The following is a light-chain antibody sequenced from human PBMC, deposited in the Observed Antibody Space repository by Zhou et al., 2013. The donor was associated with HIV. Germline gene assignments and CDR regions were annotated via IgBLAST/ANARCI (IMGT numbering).Light chain of an antibody. CDR1: QSVSSNY. J-gene: IGKJ2*01. CDR3: QHYVNSPPYT. Sequence: EIVLTQSPGTLSLSPGERATLSCRASQSVSSNYLAWYQQKPGQAPRLLIYDASSRATGIPDRFSGSGSGTDFTLTISRLEPEDFAVYYCQHYVNSPPYTFGQGTKLEIK. CDR2: DAS. V-gene: IGKV3-20*01.